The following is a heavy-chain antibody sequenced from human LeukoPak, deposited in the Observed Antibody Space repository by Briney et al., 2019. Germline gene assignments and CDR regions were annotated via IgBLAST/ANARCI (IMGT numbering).Heavy chain of an antibody. V-gene: IGHV4-34*01. CDR3: ARVFERITMVRGATDV. CDR2: INHSGST. CDR1: GGSFSGYY. D-gene: IGHD3-10*01. Sequence: SETLSLTCAAYGGSFSGYYCSWIRQPPGKGLEWIGEINHSGSTNYNPSLKSRVTISVDTSKNQFSLKLSSVTAADTAVYYCARVFERITMVRGATDVWGKGTTVTVSS. J-gene: IGHJ6*04.